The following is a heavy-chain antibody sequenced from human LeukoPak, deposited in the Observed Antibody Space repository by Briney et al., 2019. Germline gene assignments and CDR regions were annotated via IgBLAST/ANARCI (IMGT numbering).Heavy chain of an antibody. CDR1: GFTFSSYA. CDR2: ISGSGGST. D-gene: IGHD3-16*01. J-gene: IGHJ4*02. CDR3: AKDRDDYVWGSYEY. Sequence: PGGSLRLSCAASGFTFSSYAMSWVRQAPGKGLEWVSAISGSGGSTYYADSVRGRFTISRDNSKNTLYLQMNSLRAEDTAVYYCAKDRDDYVWGSYEYWGQGTLVTVSS. V-gene: IGHV3-23*01.